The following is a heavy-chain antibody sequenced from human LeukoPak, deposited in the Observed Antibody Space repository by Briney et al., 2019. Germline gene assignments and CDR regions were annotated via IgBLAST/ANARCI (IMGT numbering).Heavy chain of an antibody. J-gene: IGHJ3*02. V-gene: IGHV5-51*01. CDR1: GYSFTSYW. D-gene: IGHD1-26*01. Sequence: GESLKISCKGSGYSFTSYWIGWVRQMPGKGLERMGIIYPGDSDTRYSPSFQGQVTISADKSISTAYLQWSSLKASDTAMYYCARPLRRGGSYFAFDIWGQGTMVTVSS. CDR3: ARPLRRGGSYFAFDI. CDR2: IYPGDSDT.